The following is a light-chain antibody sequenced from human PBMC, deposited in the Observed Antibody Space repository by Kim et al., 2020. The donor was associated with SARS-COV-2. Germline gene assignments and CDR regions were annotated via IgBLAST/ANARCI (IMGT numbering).Light chain of an antibody. V-gene: IGKV1-39*01. J-gene: IGKJ1*01. CDR3: QQSYSTPRT. CDR1: QSISSY. CDR2: AAS. Sequence: DIQMNQSPSSLSASVGDRVTITCRASQSISSYLNWYQQKPGKAPKLLIYAASSLQSGVPSKFSGSGSGTDFTLTIGSLQPEDFATYYCQQSYSTPRTFGQGTKVDIK.